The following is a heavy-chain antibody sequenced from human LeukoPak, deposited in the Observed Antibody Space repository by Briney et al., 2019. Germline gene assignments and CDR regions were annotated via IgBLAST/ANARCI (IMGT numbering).Heavy chain of an antibody. D-gene: IGHD3-22*01. V-gene: IGHV3-23*01. CDR2: ISGSGGST. Sequence: PGGSLRLSRAASGFTFSSYAMSWVRQAPGKGLEWVSAISGSGGSTYYADSVKGRFTISRDNSKNTLYLQMNSLRAEDTAVYYCAKVGTRTYYYDSSGYYPEVGWGQGTLVTVSS. CDR1: GFTFSSYA. CDR3: AKVGTRTYYYDSSGYYPEVG. J-gene: IGHJ4*02.